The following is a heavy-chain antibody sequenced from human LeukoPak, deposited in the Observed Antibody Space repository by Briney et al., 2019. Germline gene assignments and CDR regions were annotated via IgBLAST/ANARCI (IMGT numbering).Heavy chain of an antibody. CDR3: ARVSGYYYYYMDV. D-gene: IGHD1-26*01. CDR1: GDSISTYY. V-gene: IGHV4-59*12. CDR2: IYYRVTS. Sequence: SETLSLTCTVSGDSISTYYWSWIRQPPGKGLEWIGYIYYRVTSDYNPSLKSRVTMSVDMSTRQISLKLSSVTAADTAVYYCARVSGYYYYYMDVWGKGTTVTISS. J-gene: IGHJ6*03.